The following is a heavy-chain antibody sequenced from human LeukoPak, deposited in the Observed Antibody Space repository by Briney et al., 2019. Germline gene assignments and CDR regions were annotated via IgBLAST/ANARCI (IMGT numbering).Heavy chain of an antibody. D-gene: IGHD3-10*01. J-gene: IGHJ3*02. Sequence: PGGSLRLSCAASGFTFSGSAMHWVRQASGKGLEWVGRIRSKANSYATAYAALVKGRFTISRDDSKNTAYLQMNSLKTEDTAVYYCIKDGGEMHDAFDMWGQGTMVIVSS. V-gene: IGHV3-73*01. CDR2: IRSKANSYAT. CDR3: IKDGGEMHDAFDM. CDR1: GFTFSGSA.